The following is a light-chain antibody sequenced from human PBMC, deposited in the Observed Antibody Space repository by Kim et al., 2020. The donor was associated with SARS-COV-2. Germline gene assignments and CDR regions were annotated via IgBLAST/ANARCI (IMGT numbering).Light chain of an antibody. CDR3: QQSDSYPLT. CDR1: QGISSS. Sequence: AIQLTQSPSSLSAFVGDRVTITCRASQGISSSLAWYQQKPGKAPNLLIYDASNLESGVPPRFSGSGSGTDFSLTISSLQPEDFATYYCQQSDSYPLTFGGGTKVDIK. V-gene: IGKV1-13*02. J-gene: IGKJ4*01. CDR2: DAS.